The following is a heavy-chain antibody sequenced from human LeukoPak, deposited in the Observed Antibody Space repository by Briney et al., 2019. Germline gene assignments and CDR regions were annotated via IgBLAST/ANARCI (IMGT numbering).Heavy chain of an antibody. CDR1: GGSISSSSYY. D-gene: IGHD3-10*01. CDR2: ISSSSYI. Sequence: ETLSLTCTVSGGSISSSSYYWGWIRQPPGKGLEWVSSISSSSYIYYADSVKGRFTISRDNAKNSLYLQMNSLRAEDTAVYYCARLSSAYGDAFDIWGQGTMVTVSS. J-gene: IGHJ3*02. CDR3: ARLSSAYGDAFDI. V-gene: IGHV3-69-1*01.